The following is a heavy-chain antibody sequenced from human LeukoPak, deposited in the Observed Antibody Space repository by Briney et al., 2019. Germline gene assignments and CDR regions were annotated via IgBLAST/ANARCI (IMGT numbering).Heavy chain of an antibody. J-gene: IGHJ4*02. CDR1: GGSVSSGSYY. CDR2: INHSGST. V-gene: IGHV4-61*01. Sequence: PSETLSLTCTVSGGSVSSGSYYWSWIRQPPGKGLEWIGEINHSGSTNYNPSLKSRVTISVDTSKNQFSLKLRSVTAADTAVYYCARVAMGYYDSSGYKLWGQGTLVTVSS. CDR3: ARVAMGYYDSSGYKL. D-gene: IGHD3-22*01.